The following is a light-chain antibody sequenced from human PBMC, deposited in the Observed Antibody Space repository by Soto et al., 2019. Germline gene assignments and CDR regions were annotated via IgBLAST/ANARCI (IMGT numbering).Light chain of an antibody. Sequence: VLTRSPGTLSLSQGERATLSCRASQSVASSRLAWYRQKPGQTPRLLIYDASSRATGIPDRISGSGSGTDFTLTISRLEPEPFAAYYCQQYGSAPFTFGPGTKVDIK. CDR3: QQYGSAPFT. CDR1: QSVASSR. J-gene: IGKJ3*01. CDR2: DAS. V-gene: IGKV3-20*01.